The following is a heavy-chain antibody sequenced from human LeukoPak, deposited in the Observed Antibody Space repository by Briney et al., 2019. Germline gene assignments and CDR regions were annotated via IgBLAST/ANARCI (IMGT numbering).Heavy chain of an antibody. CDR1: GYSISSGYF. Sequence: PSETLSLTCTVSGYSISSGYFWGWIRQSPGKGLDWIGIIYHSRSTYYNPSLKSRVTISVDTSKNQFSLKLTSVTAADTAVYYCAREVAYWGQGILVTVSS. CDR2: IYHSRST. V-gene: IGHV4-38-2*02. CDR3: AREVAY. J-gene: IGHJ4*02.